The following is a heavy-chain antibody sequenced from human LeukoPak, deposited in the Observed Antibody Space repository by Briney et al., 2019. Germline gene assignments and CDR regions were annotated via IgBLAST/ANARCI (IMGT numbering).Heavy chain of an antibody. CDR1: GFIFSNFA. V-gene: IGHV3-23*01. CDR3: AKDDYSNYDY. D-gene: IGHD4-11*01. Sequence: GGSLRLSCAASGFIFSNFAMSWVRQAPGKGLEWVSSMSVSAESTFYADSVKGRFTISRDNSKNTLYLQMNSLRAEDTAVYYCAKDDYSNYDYWGQGTLVTVSS. J-gene: IGHJ4*02. CDR2: MSVSAEST.